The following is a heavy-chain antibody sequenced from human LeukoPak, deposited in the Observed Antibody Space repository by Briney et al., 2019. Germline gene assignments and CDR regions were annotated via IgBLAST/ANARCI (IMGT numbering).Heavy chain of an antibody. CDR1: GDSVSSNSAA. Sequence: SQTLSLTCAISGDSVSSNSAAWNWIRQSPSRGLEWLGRTYYRSKWYNDYAVSVKSRITINPDTSKNQFSLQLNSVTPEDTAVYYCARSRYYDILTGPMGPDYWGQGTLVTVSS. J-gene: IGHJ4*02. D-gene: IGHD3-9*01. CDR3: ARSRYYDILTGPMGPDY. CDR2: TYYRSKWYN. V-gene: IGHV6-1*01.